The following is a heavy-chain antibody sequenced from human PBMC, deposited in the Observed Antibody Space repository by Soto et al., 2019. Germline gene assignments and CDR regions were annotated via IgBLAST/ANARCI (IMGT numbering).Heavy chain of an antibody. CDR2: LSATGLST. D-gene: IGHD1-1*01. V-gene: IGHV3-23*01. CDR1: GFTFSSYA. J-gene: IGHJ4*01. CDR3: ARDTDTSSWNAFDL. Sequence: PGGSLRHSCEASGFTFSSYAMSWVRQAPGKGLEWVSALSATGLSTYYADSVRGRVTISRDNSANTLSLEMRSLTADDTALYYCARDTDTSSWNAFDLWGHGTLVTVSS.